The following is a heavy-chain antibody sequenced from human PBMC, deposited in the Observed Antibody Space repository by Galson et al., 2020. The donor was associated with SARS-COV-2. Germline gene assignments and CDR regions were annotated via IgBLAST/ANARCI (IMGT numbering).Heavy chain of an antibody. CDR3: ARDRAMVTYYYYYYMDV. V-gene: IGHV3-74*01. Sequence: GESLKISCAASGFTFSSYWMHWVRQAPGKGLVWVSRINSDGSSTSYADSVKGRFTISRDNAKNTLYLQMNSLRAEDTAVYYCARDRAMVTYYYYYYMDVWCKWTTVTVSS. CDR1: GFTFSSYW. J-gene: IGHJ6*03. CDR2: INSDGSST. D-gene: IGHD5-18*01.